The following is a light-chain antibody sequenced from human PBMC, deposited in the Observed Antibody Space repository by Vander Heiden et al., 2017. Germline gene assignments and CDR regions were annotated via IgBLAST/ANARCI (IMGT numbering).Light chain of an antibody. CDR3: QAWDSSTVV. Sequence: SYELTQPPSVSVSPGQTAHITCAEHKLGNKVAGWYQANPGQSPVLVIYQDSKRPSGIPERFSGSNSGNTATLTISGTQAMDEADYYCQAWDSSTVVFGGGTKLTVL. CDR1: KLGNKV. V-gene: IGLV3-1*01. CDR2: QDS. J-gene: IGLJ2*01.